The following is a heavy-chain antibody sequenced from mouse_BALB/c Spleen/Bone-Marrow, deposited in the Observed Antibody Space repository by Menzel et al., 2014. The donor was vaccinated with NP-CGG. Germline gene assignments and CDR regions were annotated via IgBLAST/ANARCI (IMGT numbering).Heavy chain of an antibody. CDR3: TRGRTWDFDY. J-gene: IGHJ2*01. Sequence: QVQLQQPGAELVKPGASVKLSCKAPGYTFASYYMYWVKQRPGQGLEWIGEINPSNGGTNFNEKFKSRATLTVDKSSSTAYMQLSSLASEDSAVYYCTRGRTWDFDYWGQGTTLTVSS. V-gene: IGHV1S81*02. D-gene: IGHD4-1*01. CDR2: INPSNGGT. CDR1: GYTFASYY.